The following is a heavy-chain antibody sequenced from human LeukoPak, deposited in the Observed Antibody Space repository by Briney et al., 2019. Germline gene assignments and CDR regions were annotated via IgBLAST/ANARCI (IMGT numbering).Heavy chain of an antibody. Sequence: GGSLRLSCAASGFTFSGSAMHWVRQASGKGLEWVGRIRSKANSYATAYAASVKGRFTISRDDSKNTAYLQMNSLRAEDTAVYYCAKETGSGYGLDYWGQGTLVTVSS. V-gene: IGHV3-73*01. J-gene: IGHJ4*02. D-gene: IGHD5-12*01. CDR1: GFTFSGSA. CDR3: AKETGSGYGLDY. CDR2: IRSKANSYAT.